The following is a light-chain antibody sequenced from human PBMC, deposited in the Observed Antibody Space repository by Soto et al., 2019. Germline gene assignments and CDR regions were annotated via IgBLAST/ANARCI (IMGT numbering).Light chain of an antibody. CDR3: QSYDSSLSGVL. CDR2: GNI. CDR1: SSNIGAGYD. Sequence: QSVLTQSPSVSGAPGQRVTISCTGSSSNIGAGYDVHWYQLLPGTAPKLLIYGNINRPSGVPDRFSGSKSGTSASLAITGLQAEDEADYYCQSYDSSLSGVLFGGGTKLTVL. V-gene: IGLV1-40*01. J-gene: IGLJ2*01.